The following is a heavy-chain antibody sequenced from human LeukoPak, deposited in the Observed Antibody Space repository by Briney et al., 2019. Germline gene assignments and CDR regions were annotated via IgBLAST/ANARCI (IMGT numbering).Heavy chain of an antibody. Sequence: ASVKVSCKASGYTFPSYFMHWVRQAPGQGLEWMGIINPTGGSTTYAQKFQGRVTMTRDTSTSTVYMELSSLRSDDTAVYYCARTAARRFDFWGQGTLVTVSS. D-gene: IGHD6-6*01. V-gene: IGHV1-46*01. J-gene: IGHJ4*02. CDR1: GYTFPSYF. CDR2: INPTGGST. CDR3: ARTAARRFDF.